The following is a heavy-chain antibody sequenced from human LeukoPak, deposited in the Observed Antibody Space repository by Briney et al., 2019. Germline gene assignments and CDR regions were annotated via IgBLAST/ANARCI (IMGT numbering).Heavy chain of an antibody. Sequence: ASVKVSCMASVYTFTSYDINWVRQATGQGLEWMGWMNPNSGNTGYAQKFQGRVTMTRNTSISTAYMELSSLRSEDTAVYYCAKVEYSSSWSYYYYYYGMDVWGQGTTVTVSS. CDR2: MNPNSGNT. D-gene: IGHD6-13*01. CDR3: AKVEYSSSWSYYYYYYGMDV. CDR1: VYTFTSYD. J-gene: IGHJ6*02. V-gene: IGHV1-8*01.